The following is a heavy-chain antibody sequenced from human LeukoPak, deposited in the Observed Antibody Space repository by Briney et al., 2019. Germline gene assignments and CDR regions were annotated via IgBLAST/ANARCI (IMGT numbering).Heavy chain of an antibody. CDR2: ISYDESNK. J-gene: IGHJ3*02. V-gene: IGHV3-30-3*01. CDR1: GFTFSNYA. Sequence: SGRSLRLSCAASGFTFSNYAMHWVRQAPGKGLEWVAVISYDESNKYYADSVKGRFTISRDNSKNTLYLQMNSLRAEDTAVYYCARDHHDAFDIWGQGTMVTVSS. CDR3: ARDHHDAFDI.